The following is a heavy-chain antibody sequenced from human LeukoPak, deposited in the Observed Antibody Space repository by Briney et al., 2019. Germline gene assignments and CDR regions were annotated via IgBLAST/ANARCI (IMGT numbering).Heavy chain of an antibody. J-gene: IGHJ6*02. CDR1: GFTFSSYA. Sequence: GGSLRLSCAASGFTFSSYAMSWVRQAPGKGLEWVSALSGSGGSTYYADSVKGRFTISIDNSKNTLYLQMNSLRAEDTAVYYCAENLKWPTVTENYYYCGLDVWGQGTTVTVSS. CDR2: LSGSGGST. D-gene: IGHD4-17*01. V-gene: IGHV3-23*01. CDR3: AENLKWPTVTENYYYCGLDV.